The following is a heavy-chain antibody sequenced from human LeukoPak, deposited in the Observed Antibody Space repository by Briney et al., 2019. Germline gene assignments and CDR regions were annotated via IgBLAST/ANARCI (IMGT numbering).Heavy chain of an antibody. Sequence: PGGSLRLSCAASGFTFSDYYMSWIRQAPGKGLEWVSYISSSGSTIYYADSVKGRFTISRDNAKNSVYLQMNSLRAEDTAVYYCARELRTPYDILGRGNAFDIWGHGTMVTVSS. CDR3: ARELRTPYDILGRGNAFDI. J-gene: IGHJ3*02. V-gene: IGHV3-11*04. CDR1: GFTFSDYY. D-gene: IGHD3-9*01. CDR2: ISSSGSTI.